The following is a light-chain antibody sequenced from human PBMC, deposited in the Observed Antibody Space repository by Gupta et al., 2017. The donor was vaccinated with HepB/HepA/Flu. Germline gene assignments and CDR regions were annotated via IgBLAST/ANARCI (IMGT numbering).Light chain of an antibody. CDR1: SGSIASTS. V-gene: IGLV6-57*03. J-gene: IGLJ2*01. Sequence: FMLTQPHSVSASPGQTLTISCTRSSGSIASTSVQWYQQRPGSAPTLLIYDNNRRPSGVPDRFSGSIDSSSHSASLTISGLKTDDEAAYFCQSYDATNVIFGGGTKLSVL. CDR3: QSYDATNVI. CDR2: DNN.